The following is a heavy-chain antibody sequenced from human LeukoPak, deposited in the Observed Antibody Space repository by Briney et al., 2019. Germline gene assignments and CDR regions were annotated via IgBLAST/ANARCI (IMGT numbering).Heavy chain of an antibody. CDR1: GGSISSYY. V-gene: IGHV4-59*08. CDR2: IFYSGSA. D-gene: IGHD5-24*01. J-gene: IGHJ4*02. CDR3: ARHALGGILQFYSFDY. Sequence: SETLSLTCTVSGGSISSYYWSWIRQPPGKGLEWIGYIFYSGSANYNPSLKSRVTISVDTSKNQFSLRLSSVTAADTAVYYCARHALGGILQFYSFDYWGQGTLVTVSS.